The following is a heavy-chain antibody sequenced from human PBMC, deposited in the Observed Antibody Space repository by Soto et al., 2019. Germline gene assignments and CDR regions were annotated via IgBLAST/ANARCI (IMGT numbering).Heavy chain of an antibody. D-gene: IGHD4-17*01. V-gene: IGHV3-48*03. CDR3: ATTVTTVDY. CDR1: GFSFSGYG. CDR2: ISSSGSLI. Sequence: GGSLRLSCAASGFSFSGYGMNWVRQAPGKGLEWISYISSSGSLIYYADSLKGRFTISRDNAKNSLYLEMNSLRAEDTAVYYCATTVTTVDYWGQGTLVTVSS. J-gene: IGHJ4*02.